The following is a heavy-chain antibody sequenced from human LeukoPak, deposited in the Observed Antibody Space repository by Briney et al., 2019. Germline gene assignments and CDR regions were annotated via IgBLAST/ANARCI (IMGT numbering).Heavy chain of an antibody. CDR1: GLTFSDAA. D-gene: IGHD3-10*01. Sequence: HAGGALILSCGASGLTFSDAAMQWVRQAPGKGLEYVAVISTIGGMISYANSVKGRFTISRDNSRDTLYLQMGSLRPDDMAVYYCARVRHYNGRYFLDYWGPGTLLTVSS. J-gene: IGHJ4*02. CDR3: ARVRHYNGRYFLDY. V-gene: IGHV3-64*01. CDR2: ISTIGGMI.